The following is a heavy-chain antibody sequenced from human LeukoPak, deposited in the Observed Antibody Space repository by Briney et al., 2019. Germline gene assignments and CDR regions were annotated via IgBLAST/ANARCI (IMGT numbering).Heavy chain of an antibody. Sequence: SETLSLTCTVSGGSISSYCWSWIRQPPGKGLEWIGYIYYSGSTNYNPSLKSRVTISVDTSKNQFSLKLSSVTAADTAVYYCARAPYGDSLWGQGTMVTVSS. CDR1: GGSISSYC. D-gene: IGHD4-17*01. CDR2: IYYSGST. J-gene: IGHJ3*01. V-gene: IGHV4-59*01. CDR3: ARAPYGDSL.